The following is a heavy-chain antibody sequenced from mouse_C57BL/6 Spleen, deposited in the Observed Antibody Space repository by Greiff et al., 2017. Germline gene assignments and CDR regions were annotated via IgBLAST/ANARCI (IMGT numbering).Heavy chain of an antibody. Sequence: ESGPGLVKPSQSLSLTCSVTGYSITSGYYWNWIRQFPGNKLEWMGYISYDGSNNYNPSLKNRISITRDTSKNQFFLKLNSVTTEDTATYYCAREGYYGSPPHWYFDVWGTGTTVTVSS. CDR2: ISYDGSN. CDR1: GYSITSGYY. D-gene: IGHD1-1*01. J-gene: IGHJ1*03. V-gene: IGHV3-6*01. CDR3: AREGYYGSPPHWYFDV.